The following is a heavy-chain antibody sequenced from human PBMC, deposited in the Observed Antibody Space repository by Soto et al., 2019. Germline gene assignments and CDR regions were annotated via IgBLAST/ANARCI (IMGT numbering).Heavy chain of an antibody. D-gene: IGHD6-19*01. J-gene: IGHJ5*02. CDR1: GYSISSGYY. CDR3: ARLTAVDGFDP. Sequence: SETLSLTCAVSGYSISSGYYWGWIRQPPGKGLEWIGSIYHSGSTYYNPSLKSRVTISVDTSKNQFSLKLSSVTAADTAVYYCARLTAVDGFDPWGQGNLVTVSS. V-gene: IGHV4-38-2*01. CDR2: IYHSGST.